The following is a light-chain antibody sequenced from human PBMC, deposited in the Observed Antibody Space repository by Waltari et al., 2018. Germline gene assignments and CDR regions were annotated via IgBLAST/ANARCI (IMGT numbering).Light chain of an antibody. CDR1: KSLVHSDGNTY. J-gene: IGKJ4*01. CDR2: RVS. V-gene: IGKV2-30*02. CDR3: MQGTHWPLT. Sequence: DVVMTQSPLSLPVTPGQPASISCKSSKSLVHSDGNTYLAWFQQRPGQSPRRLIYRVSNRESGVPDRFSASGSGTDFTLKISRVESEDVGVYYCMQGTHWPLTFGGGTKVEIK.